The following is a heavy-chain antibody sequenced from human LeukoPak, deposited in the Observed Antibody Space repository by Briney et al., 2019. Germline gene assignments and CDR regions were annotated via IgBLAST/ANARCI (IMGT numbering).Heavy chain of an antibody. Sequence: ASVKVSCKASGYTFTSYYMHWVRQAPGQGLEWMGIINPNGGSTSYAQKFQGRVTMTRDMSTSTVYMELSSLRSEDTAVYYCARATSSSWQFTWGQGTLVSVSS. CDR1: GYTFTSYY. CDR2: INPNGGST. V-gene: IGHV1-46*01. J-gene: IGHJ5*02. CDR3: ARATSSSWQFT. D-gene: IGHD6-13*01.